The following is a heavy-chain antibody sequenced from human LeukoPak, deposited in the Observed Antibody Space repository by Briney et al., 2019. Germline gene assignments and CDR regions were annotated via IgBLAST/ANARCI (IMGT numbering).Heavy chain of an antibody. J-gene: IGHJ4*02. D-gene: IGHD4-23*01. Sequence: SDTLSLTCSVSGGSLTNINYYWGWIRQPPGKGLEWIGSNYYSGSTSYTPSLKSRITISVDTSHSHFSLKLSSVTAADTAVYYCARFLRWVHYFDYWGQGTLVSASS. V-gene: IGHV4-39*02. CDR2: NYYSGST. CDR3: ARFLRWVHYFDY. CDR1: GGSLTNINYY.